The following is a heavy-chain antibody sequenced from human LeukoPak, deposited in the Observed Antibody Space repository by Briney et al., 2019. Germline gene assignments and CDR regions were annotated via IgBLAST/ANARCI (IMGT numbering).Heavy chain of an antibody. CDR1: GFPFSSYG. CDR3: ARDLCAAFDF. Sequence: PGGSLRLSCAASGFPFSSYGMHWVRQAPGKGLEWVARLVYDARSDYANSVKGRFSISRDDSKNTLFLDMSNLRVEDTALYYCARDLCAAFDFWGQGVLVTVSS. D-gene: IGHD6-25*01. CDR2: LVYDARS. V-gene: IGHV3-33*01. J-gene: IGHJ4*02.